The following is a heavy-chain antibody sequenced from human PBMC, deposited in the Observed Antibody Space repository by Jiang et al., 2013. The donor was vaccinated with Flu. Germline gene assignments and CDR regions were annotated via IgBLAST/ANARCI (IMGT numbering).Heavy chain of an antibody. Sequence: SCVASGFTFSGYWMYWVRQAPGKGLEWISRINTDGSTTDYADFVQGRFIASRDNARNTQYLQINSLRADDTAIYYCARDLHHYDSSGYFDSWGQGTLVTVSS. CDR3: ARDLHHYDSSGYFDS. V-gene: IGHV3-74*01. CDR2: INTDGSTT. J-gene: IGHJ4*02. D-gene: IGHD3-22*01. CDR1: GFTFSGYW.